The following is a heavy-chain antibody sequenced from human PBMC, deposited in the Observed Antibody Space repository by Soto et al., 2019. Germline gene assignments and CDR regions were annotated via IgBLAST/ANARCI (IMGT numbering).Heavy chain of an antibody. J-gene: IGHJ5*02. CDR1: GGSMRNDDW. D-gene: IGHD2-2*01. CDR3: ARNGDCTSGICYVGWFDP. CDR2: ISHYGNT. Sequence: QVRLQESGPGLVEPSGTLSLTCGVSGGSMRNDDWWGWVRQTPGKGLEWIGEISHYGNTNYNPSLKSRVTMSIDKSKNQFSLKVRSLTAADTAMYYCARNGDCTSGICYVGWFDPWGQGTLVSVSS. V-gene: IGHV4-4*02.